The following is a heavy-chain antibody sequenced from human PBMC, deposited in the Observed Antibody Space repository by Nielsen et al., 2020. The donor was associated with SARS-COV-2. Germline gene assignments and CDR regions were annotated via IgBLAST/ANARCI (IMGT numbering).Heavy chain of an antibody. CDR2: IYYSGST. CDR3: ARVTTHYYYYMDV. V-gene: IGHV4-31*03. Sequence: SETLSLTCTVSGGSIGSGGYYWSWIRQHPGKGLEWIGYIYYSGSTYYNPSLKSRVTISVDTSKNQFSLKLSSVTAADTAVYYCARVTTHYYYYMDVWGKGTTVTVSS. D-gene: IGHD1-26*01. CDR1: GGSIGSGGYY. J-gene: IGHJ6*03.